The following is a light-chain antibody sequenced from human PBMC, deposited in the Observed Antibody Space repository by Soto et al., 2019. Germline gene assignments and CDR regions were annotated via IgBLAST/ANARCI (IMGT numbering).Light chain of an antibody. J-gene: IGKJ5*01. CDR2: AAS. CDR3: QQFGT. Sequence: DIQMTQSPSSLSASVGDRVTITCRASQSISSYLNWYQQKPGKAPKLLIYAASSLQSGVPSRFSGSGSGTDFTLTISSLQPEDFATYYCQQFGTFGQRTRLEIK. V-gene: IGKV1-39*01. CDR1: QSISSY.